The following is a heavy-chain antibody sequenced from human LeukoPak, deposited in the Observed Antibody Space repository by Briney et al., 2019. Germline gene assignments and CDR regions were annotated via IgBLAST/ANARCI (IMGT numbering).Heavy chain of an antibody. V-gene: IGHV1-2*02. Sequence: GSVKVSCKASGYTFTDYYIHWVRQAPGQGLEWMGWIKANSGGTNYAQKFQGRVTMTRDTSIITAYMELSRLRSDDTAVYYCARDSYYDSSGYYSSEYFQHWGQGTLVTVSS. CDR1: GYTFTDYY. CDR2: IKANSGGT. CDR3: ARDSYYDSSGYYSSEYFQH. D-gene: IGHD3-22*01. J-gene: IGHJ1*01.